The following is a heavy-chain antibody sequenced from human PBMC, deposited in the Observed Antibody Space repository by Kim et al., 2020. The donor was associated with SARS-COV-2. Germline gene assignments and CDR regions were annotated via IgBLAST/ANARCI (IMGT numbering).Heavy chain of an antibody. V-gene: IGHV4-34*01. D-gene: IGHD4-17*01. J-gene: IGHJ2*01. Sequence: SETLSLTFAVHGGSFRGYFWSWIRQTPGKGLEWIGEVHHSGATAYNPSLKSRVTMSQDTSNNQLFLRLTSLSAADTGVYYCARGVATVTHSTNFDLWGRGTLVTVSS. CDR2: VHHSGAT. CDR1: GGSFRGYF. CDR3: ARGVATVTHSTNFDL.